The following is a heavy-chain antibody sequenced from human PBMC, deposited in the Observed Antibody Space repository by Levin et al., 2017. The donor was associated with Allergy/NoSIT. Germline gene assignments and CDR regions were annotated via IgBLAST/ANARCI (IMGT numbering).Heavy chain of an antibody. CDR2: IYYSGST. D-gene: IGHD6-13*01. J-gene: IGHJ6*03. CDR1: GGSISSYY. V-gene: IGHV4-59*01. Sequence: PSETLSLTCTVSGGSISSYYWSWIRQPPGKGLEWIGYIYYSGSTNYNPSLKSRVTISVDTSKNQFSLKLSSVTAADTAVYYCARTGGGDSSSWYHYYYYMDVWGKGTTVTVSS. CDR3: ARTGGGDSSSWYHYYYYMDV.